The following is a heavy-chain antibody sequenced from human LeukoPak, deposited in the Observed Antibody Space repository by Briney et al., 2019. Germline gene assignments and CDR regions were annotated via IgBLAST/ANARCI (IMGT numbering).Heavy chain of an antibody. V-gene: IGHV1-2*02. CDR1: GYIFTHYY. Sequence: ASVKVSCKASGYIFTHYYIHWVRQPPGQGLEWMGWINPDNGDTKYAQNFQGRVTLTRDTATTTVYMELSGLSYDDTAKYYCARDFFTGFGMDVWGNGTTVIISS. J-gene: IGHJ6*04. D-gene: IGHD2-8*02. CDR2: INPDNGDT. CDR3: ARDFFTGFGMDV.